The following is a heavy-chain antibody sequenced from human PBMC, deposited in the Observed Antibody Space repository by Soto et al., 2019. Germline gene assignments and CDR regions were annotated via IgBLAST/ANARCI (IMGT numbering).Heavy chain of an antibody. CDR3: ARDRGGRCSSTSCYADVFDI. J-gene: IGHJ3*02. V-gene: IGHV3-48*03. CDR1: GFTFSSYE. D-gene: IGHD2-2*01. Sequence: GGSLRLSCAASGFTFSSYEMNWVRQAPGKGLEWVSYISSSGSTIYYADSVKGRFTISRDNAKNSLYLQMNSLRAEDTAVYYCARDRGGRCSSTSCYADVFDIWGQGTMVTVSS. CDR2: ISSSGSTI.